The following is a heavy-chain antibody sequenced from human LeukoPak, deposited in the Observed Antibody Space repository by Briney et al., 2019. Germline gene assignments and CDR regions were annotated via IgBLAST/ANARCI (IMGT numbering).Heavy chain of an antibody. D-gene: IGHD6-19*01. CDR1: GGSISSGSYY. J-gene: IGHJ4*02. Sequence: PSATLSLTCTVSGGSISSGSYYWSWIRQPAGKGLEWIGRIYTSGSTNYNPSLKSRVTISVDTSKNQFSLKLSSVTAADTAVYYCARAPGIAVAGKVFDYWGQGTLVTVSS. V-gene: IGHV4-61*02. CDR2: IYTSGST. CDR3: ARAPGIAVAGKVFDY.